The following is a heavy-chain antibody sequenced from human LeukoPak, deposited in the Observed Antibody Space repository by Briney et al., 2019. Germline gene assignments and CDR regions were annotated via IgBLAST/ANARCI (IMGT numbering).Heavy chain of an antibody. J-gene: IGHJ4*02. CDR2: IGDTGGST. CDR1: GFTFSNYA. CDR3: ATFAGEY. V-gene: IGHV3-23*01. Sequence: PGGSLRLSCAASGFTFSNYAMSWVRQAPGKGLEWVSSIGDTGGSTSYTDPVKGRFTISRDNSKNTLYLQVNSLRVEDGGLYYCATFAGEYWGQGTPVTVSS.